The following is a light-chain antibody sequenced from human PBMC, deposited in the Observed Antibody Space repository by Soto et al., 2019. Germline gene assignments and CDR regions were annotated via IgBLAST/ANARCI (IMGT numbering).Light chain of an antibody. CDR3: SSYAGSSNLGV. CDR1: SSDVGGYNF. J-gene: IGLJ3*02. Sequence: QSALTQPPSASGSPGQSVTISCTGTSSDVGGYNFVSWYQQHPGKAPKLMIYEVTKRPSGVPSRFSGSKSGNTASLTVSGLQAEDEDDYYCSSYAGSSNLGVFGGGTKLNVL. V-gene: IGLV2-8*01. CDR2: EVT.